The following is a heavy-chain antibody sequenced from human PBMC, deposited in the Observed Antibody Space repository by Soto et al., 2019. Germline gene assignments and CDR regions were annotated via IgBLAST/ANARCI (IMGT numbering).Heavy chain of an antibody. D-gene: IGHD6-19*01. J-gene: IGHJ3*01. V-gene: IGHV1-69*01. CDR2: IVPLPGTT. CDR1: GGTFTKYA. CDR3: ASGVGGLGGSSGWPDYAFDV. Sequence: QVQLVQSGAAVRKPGSSMKVSCKASGGTFTKYAITWVRQAPRQGLEWMGGIVPLPGTTNYAQKFRGRVTISADESTSTAYLELSSLRSEDTAVYYCASGVGGLGGSSGWPDYAFDVWGQGTMVIVSS.